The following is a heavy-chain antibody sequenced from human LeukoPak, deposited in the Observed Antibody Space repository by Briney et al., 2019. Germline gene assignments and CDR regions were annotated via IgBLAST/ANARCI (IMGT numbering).Heavy chain of an antibody. CDR1: SFTFSSYY. CDR3: AKAGAGETYYYDYFDY. V-gene: IGHV3-23*01. Sequence: GGSLRLSCGASSFTFSSYYLSWLRQDPGKGLEWVATVSTTGGSTYYADSVKGRFTISRDNSKNTLYLQMNSLRAEDTAVYYCAKAGAGETYYYDYFDYWGQGTLVTVSS. J-gene: IGHJ4*02. D-gene: IGHD3-22*01. CDR2: VSTTGGST.